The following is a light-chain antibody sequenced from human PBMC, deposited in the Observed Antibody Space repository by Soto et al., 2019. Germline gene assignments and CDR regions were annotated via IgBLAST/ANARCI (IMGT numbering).Light chain of an antibody. V-gene: IGLV4-69*01. CDR3: QTLGTGIQV. CDR1: SGYSTYA. Sequence: QPVLTQSPSASASLGASVKLTCTLSSGYSTYAIAWHQQQSEKGPRFLMKINYDGTHSKGDGFFDRFSGSSSGAERHLTISSLQSEHEADYYCQTLGTGIQVFGGGTKLTVL. J-gene: IGLJ3*02. CDR2: INYDGTH.